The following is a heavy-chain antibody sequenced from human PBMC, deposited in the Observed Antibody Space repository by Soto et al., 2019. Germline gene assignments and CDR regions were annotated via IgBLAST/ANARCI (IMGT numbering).Heavy chain of an antibody. CDR2: ISYDGSNK. CDR3: AKNPLGYYAPRQHQPFDP. J-gene: IGHJ5*02. D-gene: IGHD1-26*01. CDR1: GVTFSSYG. V-gene: IGHV3-30*18. Sequence: QVQLVESGGGVVQPGRSLRLSCAASGVTFSSYGMHWVRQAPGKGLEWVAVISYDGSNKYYADSVKGRFTISRDNSKNTLYLQMNSLRAEDTAVYYCAKNPLGYYAPRQHQPFDPWGQGTLVTVSS.